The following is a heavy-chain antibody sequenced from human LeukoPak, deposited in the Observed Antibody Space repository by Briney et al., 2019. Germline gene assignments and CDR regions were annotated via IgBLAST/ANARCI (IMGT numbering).Heavy chain of an antibody. CDR3: ASSARYDSSGYSKSGDY. J-gene: IGHJ4*02. CDR1: GGTFSSYA. D-gene: IGHD3-22*01. V-gene: IGHV1-69*05. Sequence: SVKVSCKASGGTFSSYAISWVRQAPGQGLEWMGGIIPIFGTANYAQKFQGRVTITTDESTSTAYMELSSLRSEDTAVYYCASSARYDSSGYSKSGDYWGQGTLVTVSS. CDR2: IIPIFGTA.